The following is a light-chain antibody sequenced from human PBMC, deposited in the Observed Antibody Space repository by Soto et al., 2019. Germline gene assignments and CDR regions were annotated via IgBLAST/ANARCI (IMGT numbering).Light chain of an antibody. CDR2: AAA. V-gene: IGKV1-9*01. J-gene: IGKJ5*01. CDR3: QHLNSYPFT. Sequence: DIPLTQSPSLLSASVGDRVTITCRASQGISSYLAWYQQKPGGAPKLLIYAAATLQSGVPSRFSGSGSGTEFTLTIASLQPEDFATYYCQHLNSYPFTFGQGTRLEIK. CDR1: QGISSY.